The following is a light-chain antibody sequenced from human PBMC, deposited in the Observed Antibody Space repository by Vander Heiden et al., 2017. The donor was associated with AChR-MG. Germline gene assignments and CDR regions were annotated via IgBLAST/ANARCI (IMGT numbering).Light chain of an antibody. CDR2: KDN. V-gene: IGLV3-25*03. CDR1: VLAKKY. CDR3: QSGDSRTAV. J-gene: IGLJ1*01. Sequence: LTPPPAVTVSPGQTAIITCSGDVLAKKYSYWYQQRPGQAPRMVVFKDNERPSGIPERFSGSSSGTIVTLTITDVQAEDEADYYCQSGDSRTAVFGTGTKVTVL.